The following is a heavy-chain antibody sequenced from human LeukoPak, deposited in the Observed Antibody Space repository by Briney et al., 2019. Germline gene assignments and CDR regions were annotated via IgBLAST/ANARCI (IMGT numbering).Heavy chain of an antibody. CDR2: ISGSGGST. D-gene: IGHD6-13*01. CDR1: GFTFSSYA. CDR3: AKDPRGSSWYDY. Sequence: GGSLRLSCAASGFTFSSYAMSWVRQAPGKGPEWVSAISGSGGSTYYADSVKGRFTISRDNSKNTLYLQMNSLRAEDTAVYYCAKDPRGSSWYDYWGQGTLVTASS. V-gene: IGHV3-23*01. J-gene: IGHJ4*02.